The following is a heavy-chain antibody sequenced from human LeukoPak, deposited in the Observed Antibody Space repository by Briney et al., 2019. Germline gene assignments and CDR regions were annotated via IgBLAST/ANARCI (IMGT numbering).Heavy chain of an antibody. D-gene: IGHD2-15*01. J-gene: IGHJ5*02. CDR1: GFTFSSYA. CDR2: ISGSGGST. V-gene: IGHV3-23*01. CDR3: AKDGDIVVVVAATHNWFDP. Sequence: GGSLRLSCAASGFTFSSYAMSWVRQAPGKGLEWVSAISGSGGSTYYADSVKGRFTISRDNSKNTLYLQMNSLRAEDTAVYYCAKDGDIVVVVAATHNWFDPWGQGTLVTVSS.